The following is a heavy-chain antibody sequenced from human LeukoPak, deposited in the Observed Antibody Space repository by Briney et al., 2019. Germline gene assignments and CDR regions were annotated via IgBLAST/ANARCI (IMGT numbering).Heavy chain of an antibody. CDR2: IYYSGST. D-gene: IGHD3-22*01. J-gene: IGHJ4*02. Sequence: SETLSLTCTVSGGSISSSSYYWGWIRQPPGKGLEWIGSIYYSGSTYYNPSLKSRVTISVDTSKNQFSLKLSSVTAADTAVYYCAGSYYDSSGYYPFDYWGQGTLVTVSS. CDR1: GGSISSSSYY. CDR3: AGSYYDSSGYYPFDY. V-gene: IGHV4-39*07.